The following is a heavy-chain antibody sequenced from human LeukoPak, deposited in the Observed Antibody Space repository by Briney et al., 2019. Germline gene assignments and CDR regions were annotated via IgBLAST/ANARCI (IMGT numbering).Heavy chain of an antibody. J-gene: IGHJ3*02. CDR2: IIPILGIA. CDR1: GGTFSSYA. CDR3: ARSICTNGACYPPHDAFDI. V-gene: IGHV1-69*04. D-gene: IGHD2-8*01. Sequence: SVKVSCKASGGTFSSYAISWVRQAPGQGREWMGRIIPILGIANYAQKFQGRVTITADKSTSTAYMELSSLRSEDTAVYYCARSICTNGACYPPHDAFDIWGQGTMVTVSS.